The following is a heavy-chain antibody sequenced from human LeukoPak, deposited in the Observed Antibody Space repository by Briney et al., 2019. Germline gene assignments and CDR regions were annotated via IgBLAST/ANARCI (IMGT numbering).Heavy chain of an antibody. J-gene: IGHJ4*02. CDR1: GFTFSSYS. V-gene: IGHV3-21*01. D-gene: IGHD1-14*01. CDR2: ISSSSSYI. CDR3: ARDLESRSLGTHFDH. Sequence: GGSLRLSCAASGFTFSSYSMNWVRQAPGKGLEWVSSISSSSSYIYYADSVKGRFTISRDNAKNSLYLQMNSLRAEDTAVYYCARDLESRSLGTHFDHWGQGTLVTVSS.